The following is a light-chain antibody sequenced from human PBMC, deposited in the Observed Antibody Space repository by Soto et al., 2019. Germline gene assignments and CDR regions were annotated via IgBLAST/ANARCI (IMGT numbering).Light chain of an antibody. V-gene: IGKV3-15*01. CDR1: QSIGSH. CDR2: GAS. CDR3: QQYGSSPRT. J-gene: IGKJ1*01. Sequence: EIAMTQSAATLCVSPGERANLXCRATQSIGSHLDWYQQKPGKAPRLLTYGASTMAHGSPARFSGSGSGTEFTRTISSLQSEDFAVYYGQQYGSSPRTFGQGTKVDI.